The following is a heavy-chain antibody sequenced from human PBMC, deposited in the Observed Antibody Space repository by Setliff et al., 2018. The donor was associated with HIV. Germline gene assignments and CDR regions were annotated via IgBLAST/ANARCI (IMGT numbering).Heavy chain of an antibody. Sequence: GGSLRLSCVVSGFTFSSSEMNWVRQAPGKGLEWVSSISSSSSYIYYADSVKGRSTISRDNAKNSLYLQMNSLRAEDTAVYYCARDPFLAQGFWSGYYSDYWGQGTLVTVSS. D-gene: IGHD3-3*01. CDR3: ARDPFLAQGFWSGYYSDY. CDR1: GFTFSSSE. V-gene: IGHV3-21*01. J-gene: IGHJ4*02. CDR2: ISSSSSYI.